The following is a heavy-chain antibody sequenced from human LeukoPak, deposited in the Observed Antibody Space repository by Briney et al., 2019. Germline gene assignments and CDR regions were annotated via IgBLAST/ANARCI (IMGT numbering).Heavy chain of an antibody. J-gene: IGHJ4*02. CDR3: AKDHWVGYFTSTSCYGLDY. V-gene: IGHV3-30*04. D-gene: IGHD2-2*01. CDR2: ISNDGSNK. CDR1: GFTFGDFA. Sequence: RGSPRLSCIASGFTFGDFAIHWVRQAPSKWLEWVAVISNDGSNKYYSDSVKGRFTISRDNSKNTLYLQMNSVRAEDTAVYYCAKDHWVGYFTSTSCYGLDYWVQGTLVTVSS.